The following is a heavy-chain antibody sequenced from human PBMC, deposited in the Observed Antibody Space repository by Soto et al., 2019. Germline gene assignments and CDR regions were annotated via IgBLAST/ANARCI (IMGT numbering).Heavy chain of an antibody. CDR3: ARGALSSIAARLDY. CDR2: ISSSSSYI. Sequence: GGSLRLSCAASGFTFSSYSMNWVRQAPGKGLEWVSSISSSSSYIYYADSVKGRFTISRDNAKNSLYLQMNSLRAEDTAVYYCARGALSSIAARLDYWGQGTLVTVSS. D-gene: IGHD6-6*01. V-gene: IGHV3-21*01. J-gene: IGHJ4*02. CDR1: GFTFSSYS.